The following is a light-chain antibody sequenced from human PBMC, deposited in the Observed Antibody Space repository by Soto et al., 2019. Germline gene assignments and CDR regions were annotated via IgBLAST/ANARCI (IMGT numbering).Light chain of an antibody. CDR2: GAS. CDR3: QQFVNSPYMYA. CDR1: RDLGTDY. V-gene: IGKV3-20*01. Sequence: DIVLTKSPATLSLSPGEGATLSCRSSRDLGTDYLAWYQQKPGQAPTLLIFGASRRASGVPDRFSGSGSGTDFTLTVSRLEPEDFGVYYCQQFVNSPYMYAFGQGTKLEI. J-gene: IGKJ2*01.